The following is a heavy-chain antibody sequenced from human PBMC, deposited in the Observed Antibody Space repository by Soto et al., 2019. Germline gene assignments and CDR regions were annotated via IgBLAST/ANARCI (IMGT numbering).Heavy chain of an antibody. CDR3: ARESHDILTGPPWVWYFDL. CDR2: INDRGSI. CDR1: GGSFSGSY. V-gene: IGHV4-34*01. D-gene: IGHD3-9*01. J-gene: IGHJ2*01. Sequence: QVQLQQWGAGPLRPLETLSLTCGVSGGSFSGSYWAWIRQSPGKGLEWIGEINDRGSINYNPSLKSRVSISVDTSKNHYSLNRRSVTAADTAVYYCARESHDILTGPPWVWYFDLWGRGTLVTVSS.